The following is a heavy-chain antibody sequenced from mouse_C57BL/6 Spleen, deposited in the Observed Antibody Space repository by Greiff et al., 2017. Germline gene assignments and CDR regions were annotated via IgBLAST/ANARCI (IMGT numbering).Heavy chain of an antibody. Sequence: QVQLQQSGAELVKPGASVKLSCKASGYTFTSYWMQWVKQRPGQGLEWIGEIDPSDSYTNYNQKFKGKATLTVDTSSSTAYMQLSSLTSEDSAVYYCARWGGGFDYWGQGTTLTVSS. CDR1: GYTFTSYW. J-gene: IGHJ2*01. CDR2: IDPSDSYT. V-gene: IGHV1-50*01. CDR3: ARWGGGFDY.